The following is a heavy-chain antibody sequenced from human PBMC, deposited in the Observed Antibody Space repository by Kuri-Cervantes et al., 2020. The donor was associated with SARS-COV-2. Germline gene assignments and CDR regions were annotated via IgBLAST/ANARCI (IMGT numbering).Heavy chain of an antibody. V-gene: IGHV1-69*10. Sequence: SVKVSCKVSGYTLTELSMHWVRQAPGKGLEWMGGIIPILGIANYAQKFQGRVTITADKSTSTAYMELSSLRSEDTAVYYCARGPIAAAGRLSFDPWGQGTLVTVSS. D-gene: IGHD6-13*01. CDR3: ARGPIAAAGRLSFDP. CDR1: GYTLTELS. J-gene: IGHJ5*02. CDR2: IIPILGIA.